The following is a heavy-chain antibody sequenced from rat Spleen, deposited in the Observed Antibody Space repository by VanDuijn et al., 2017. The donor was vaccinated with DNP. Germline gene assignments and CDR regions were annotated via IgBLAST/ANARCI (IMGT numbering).Heavy chain of an antibody. CDR3: ASNNYFDY. V-gene: IGHV5S13*01. J-gene: IGHJ2*01. CDR1: GFTFSNYV. CDR2: ISTGGGNT. Sequence: EVQLVESGGGLVQPGRSLKLSCAASGFTFSNYVMAWFRQAPTKGLEWVASISTGGGNTYYRDSVKGRFTISRDNAKNTQYLQIDSLRSEDSATYYCASNNYFDYWGQGVMVTVSS.